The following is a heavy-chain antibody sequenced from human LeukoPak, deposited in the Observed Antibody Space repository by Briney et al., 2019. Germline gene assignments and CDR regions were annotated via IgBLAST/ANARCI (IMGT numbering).Heavy chain of an antibody. CDR1: GFTFSSYS. J-gene: IGHJ6*02. Sequence: PGGSLRLSCAASGFTFSSYSMNWVRQAPGKGLEWVSSISSSSSYIYYADSVKGRFTISRDNAKNSLYLQMNSLRAEDTAVYYCAKDRGDSSSWSRSPYYYYYGMDVWGQGTTVTVSS. CDR3: AKDRGDSSSWSRSPYYYYYGMDV. V-gene: IGHV3-21*01. CDR2: ISSSSSYI. D-gene: IGHD6-13*01.